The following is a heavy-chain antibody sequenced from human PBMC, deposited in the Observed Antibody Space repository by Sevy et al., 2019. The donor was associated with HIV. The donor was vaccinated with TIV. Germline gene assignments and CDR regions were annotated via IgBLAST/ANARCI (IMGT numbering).Heavy chain of an antibody. CDR2: ISSSSSYI. CDR3: ARDGYDALLWFGELTPLGYYYYGMDV. D-gene: IGHD3-10*01. CDR1: GFTFSSYS. J-gene: IGHJ6*02. Sequence: GGSLRLSCAASGFTFSSYSMNWVRQAPGKGLEWVSSISSSSSYIYYADSVKGRFTISRDNAKNSLYLQMNSLRVEDKAVYYCARDGYDALLWFGELTPLGYYYYGMDVWGQGTTVTVSS. V-gene: IGHV3-21*01.